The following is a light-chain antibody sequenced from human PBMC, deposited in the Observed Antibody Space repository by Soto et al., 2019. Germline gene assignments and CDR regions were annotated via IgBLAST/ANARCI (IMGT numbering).Light chain of an antibody. CDR3: MSYASSSTLFG. CDR2: EVS. J-gene: IGLJ1*01. CDR1: SSDVGGYNY. Sequence: QSVLTQPASVSGSPGQSITISCTGSSSDVGGYNYVSWYQQHPGKAPKLMIYEVSNRPSGVSNRFSGSKSGNTASLTISGLQAEDEADYYCMSYASSSTLFGFGTGTKVPS. V-gene: IGLV2-14*01.